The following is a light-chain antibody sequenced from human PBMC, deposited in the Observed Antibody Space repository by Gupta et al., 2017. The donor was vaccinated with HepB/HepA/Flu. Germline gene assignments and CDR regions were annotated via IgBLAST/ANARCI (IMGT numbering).Light chain of an antibody. CDR2: AAS. CDR1: QSISSY. J-gene: IGKJ4*01. V-gene: IGKV1-39*01. Sequence: DIQMTQSPSSLSASVGDRVTSTCLASQSISSYLNWYQQKPGKAPKLLIYAASSWQRAVDLRSSGSGSGTDSTLTIIIRQLEDFATSLSQRSDCNPWHTFGRGTKLEIK. CDR3: QRSDCNPWHT.